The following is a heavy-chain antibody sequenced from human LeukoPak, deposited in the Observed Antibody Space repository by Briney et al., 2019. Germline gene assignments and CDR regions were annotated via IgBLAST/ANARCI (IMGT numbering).Heavy chain of an antibody. CDR3: ARGEGEGDAFDI. V-gene: IGHV3-21*01. Sequence: GGSLRLSCAASGFTFSSYSMNWVRQAPGKGLEWVSSISSGSTYIYYADSVKGRFTISRDNAKNSLYLQMSSLRAEDTAVYYCARGEGEGDAFDIWGQGTMVPVSS. D-gene: IGHD1-26*01. CDR2: ISSGSTYI. J-gene: IGHJ3*02. CDR1: GFTFSSYS.